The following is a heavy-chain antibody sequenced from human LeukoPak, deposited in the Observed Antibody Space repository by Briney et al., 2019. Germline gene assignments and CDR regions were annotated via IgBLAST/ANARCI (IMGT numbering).Heavy chain of an antibody. CDR2: ISNTGGYI. V-gene: IGHV3-21*01. J-gene: IGHJ4*02. D-gene: IGHD3-10*01. Sequence: GGSLRLSCAASGFTFTSYGMNWVRQAPGKGLEWVSSISNTGGYIYYADSVKGRFTISRDNAKNSLYLQLNSLRAEDTAVYFCARDEMYGSGSYAYFDYWSQGTLVTVSS. CDR1: GFTFTSYG. CDR3: ARDEMYGSGSYAYFDY.